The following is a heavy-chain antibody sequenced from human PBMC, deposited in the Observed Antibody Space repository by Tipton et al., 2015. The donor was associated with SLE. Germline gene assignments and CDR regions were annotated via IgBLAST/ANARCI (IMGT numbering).Heavy chain of an antibody. CDR2: MYFSGNT. CDR3: ARDPKY. J-gene: IGHJ4*02. V-gene: IGHV4-39*07. CDR1: GDSVSSGGYF. Sequence: LRLSCTVSGDSVSSGGYFWGWIRQHPGKGLEWIGSMYFSGNTYYNPFLRSRVTISADTSKNQFSLKLTSVTAADTAVYYCARDPKYWGQGTLVIVSS.